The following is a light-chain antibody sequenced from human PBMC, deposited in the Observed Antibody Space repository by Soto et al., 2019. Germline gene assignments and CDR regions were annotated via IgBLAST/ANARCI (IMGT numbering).Light chain of an antibody. V-gene: IGKV3-20*01. Sequence: EIVLTQSPGTLSLSPGERATLSCRASQSVSSSYLAWYQQKPGQAPRLLIYGASSRATGIPDRFSGSGSGTDFTLTISRLEPEDFTVYYCQQYGSSPVTFGQGTKV. J-gene: IGKJ1*01. CDR2: GAS. CDR1: QSVSSSY. CDR3: QQYGSSPVT.